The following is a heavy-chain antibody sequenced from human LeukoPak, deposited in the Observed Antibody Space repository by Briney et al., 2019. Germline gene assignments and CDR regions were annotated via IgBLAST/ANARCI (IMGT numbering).Heavy chain of an antibody. CDR1: GFTFSSYE. CDR2: ISSSGSTI. Sequence: PGGSLRLSCAASGFTFSSYEMNWVRQAPGKGQEWVSYISSSGSTIYYADSVKGRFTISRDNAKNSLYLQMNSLRAEDTAVYYCARDRSKVTAYDDALGIWGQGTMVTVSS. CDR3: ARDRSKVTAYDDALGI. J-gene: IGHJ3*02. D-gene: IGHD2-21*02. V-gene: IGHV3-48*03.